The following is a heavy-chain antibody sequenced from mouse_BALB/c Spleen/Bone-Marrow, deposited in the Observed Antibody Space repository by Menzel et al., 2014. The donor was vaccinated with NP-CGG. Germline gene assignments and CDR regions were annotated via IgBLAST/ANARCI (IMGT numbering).Heavy chain of an antibody. V-gene: IGHV1-69*02. Sequence: QVQLKESGAELVKPGASVKLSCKASDYTFTSYWMHWVKQRPGQGLEWIGEIDPSDSYTNYNQKFKGKATLTVDKSSSTAYMQLSSLTSEDSAVYYCARWLLGYAMDYWGQGTSVTVSS. CDR3: ARWLLGYAMDY. CDR1: DYTFTSYW. D-gene: IGHD2-3*01. J-gene: IGHJ4*01. CDR2: IDPSDSYT.